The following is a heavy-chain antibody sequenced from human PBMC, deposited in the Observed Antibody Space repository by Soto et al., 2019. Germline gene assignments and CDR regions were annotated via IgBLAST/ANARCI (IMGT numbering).Heavy chain of an antibody. Sequence: PSETLSLTCTVSGGSISSYYWSWIRQPPGKGLEWIGYIYYSGSTNYNPSLKSRVTISVDTSKNQFSLKLSSVTAADTAVYYCARGEFTLSYGSGSYYPQWGLDPWGQGTLVTVSS. J-gene: IGHJ5*02. CDR2: IYYSGST. CDR3: ARGEFTLSYGSGSYYPQWGLDP. D-gene: IGHD3-10*01. V-gene: IGHV4-59*01. CDR1: GGSISSYY.